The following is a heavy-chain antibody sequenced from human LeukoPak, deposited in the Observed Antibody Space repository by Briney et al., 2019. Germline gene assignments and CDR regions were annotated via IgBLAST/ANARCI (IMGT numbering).Heavy chain of an antibody. J-gene: IGHJ4*02. Sequence: PGGSLRLSCAASGFTFSSYAMHWVRQAPGKGLEYVSAISSNGGSTYYANSVKGRFTISGDNSKNTLYLQMGSLRAEDMAVYYCARGDERSRPDYWGQGTLVTVSS. CDR2: ISSNGGST. CDR1: GFTFSSYA. CDR3: ARGDERSRPDY. V-gene: IGHV3-64*01.